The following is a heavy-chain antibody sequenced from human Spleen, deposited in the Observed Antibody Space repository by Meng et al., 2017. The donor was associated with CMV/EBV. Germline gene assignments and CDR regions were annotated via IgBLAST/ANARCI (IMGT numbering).Heavy chain of an antibody. CDR2: IYPGDSDT. D-gene: IGHD1-26*01. CDR1: GYSFTTYW. CDR3: ARSKDYYYGMDV. Sequence: GGSLRLSCKASGYSFTTYWIGRVRQMPGKGLEWMGLIYPGDSDTRYSPSFQGQVTISVDKSISTVYLQWSSLKASDTAIYYCARSKDYYYGMDVWGQGTSVTVSS. V-gene: IGHV5-51*01. J-gene: IGHJ6*02.